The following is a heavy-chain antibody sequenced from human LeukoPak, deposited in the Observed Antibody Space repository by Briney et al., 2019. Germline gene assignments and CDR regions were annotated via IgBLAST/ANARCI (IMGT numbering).Heavy chain of an antibody. CDR2: IYPRDGST. CDR1: GYSFTSNY. CDR3: ARDQEAFDY. J-gene: IGHJ4*02. V-gene: IGHV1-46*01. Sequence: ASVKVSCKASGYSFTSNYIRWVRQAPGQGLEWMGMIYPRDGSTIYAQKFQGRVAVTRDTSTSTVHMELSGLRSEDTAVYYCARDQEAFDYWGQGTLVTVSS.